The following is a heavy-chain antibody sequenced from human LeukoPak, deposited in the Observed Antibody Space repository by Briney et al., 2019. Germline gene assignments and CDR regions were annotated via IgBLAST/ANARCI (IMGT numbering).Heavy chain of an antibody. CDR1: GFTFSSYS. CDR3: ARGRETTLDDAYYGMDV. D-gene: IGHD1-7*01. Sequence: GGSLRLSCAASGFTFSSYSMNWVRQAPGKGLEWVSSISSSSSYIYYADSVKGRFTISRDNAKNSLYLQMNSLRAEDTAVYYCARGRETTLDDAYYGMDVWGQGTTVTVSS. V-gene: IGHV3-21*01. J-gene: IGHJ6*02. CDR2: ISSSSSYI.